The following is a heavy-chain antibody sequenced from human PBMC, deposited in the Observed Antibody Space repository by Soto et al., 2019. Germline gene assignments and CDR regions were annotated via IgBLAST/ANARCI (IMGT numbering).Heavy chain of an antibody. Sequence: ESGGDLVQPGGSLRLSCAASGFSFRSYAMGWVRQAPGKGLNWVSSISAGGDGTYYADSVKGRFTISRDNSKNTMYLQMTSLRADDTAVYYCADGGRYPYYWGPGTLVIVSS. CDR1: GFSFRSYA. CDR3: ADGGRYPYY. CDR2: ISAGGDGT. J-gene: IGHJ4*02. V-gene: IGHV3-23*01. D-gene: IGHD1-26*01.